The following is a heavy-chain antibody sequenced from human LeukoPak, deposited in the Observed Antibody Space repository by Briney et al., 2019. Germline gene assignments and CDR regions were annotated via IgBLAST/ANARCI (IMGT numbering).Heavy chain of an antibody. CDR2: INPNSGGT. J-gene: IGHJ1*01. Sequence: GASVKVSCKASGYTFTGYYMHWVRQAPGQGLEWMGWINPNSGGTNYAQKFQGRVTMTRDTSTRTAYMDLSRLRSDDTAVYYCARSGLYAEYHQHWGQGTPVTVSS. CDR1: GYTFTGYY. CDR3: ARSGLYAEYHQH. V-gene: IGHV1-2*02. D-gene: IGHD2-2*01.